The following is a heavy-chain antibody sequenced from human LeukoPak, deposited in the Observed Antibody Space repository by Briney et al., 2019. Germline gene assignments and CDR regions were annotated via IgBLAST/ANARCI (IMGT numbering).Heavy chain of an antibody. V-gene: IGHV4-39*07. D-gene: IGHD6-19*01. CDR3: ARDRHKLVDTVAGTLDY. CDR2: ISYSGST. Sequence: SETLSLTCTVSGGSISSSNYYWGWIRQPPGKGLEWIGYISYSGSTYYNPSLKSRVTISIDTSKNQFSLKLSSVTAADTAVYYSARDRHKLVDTVAGTLDYWGQGTLVTVSS. CDR1: GGSISSSNYY. J-gene: IGHJ4*02.